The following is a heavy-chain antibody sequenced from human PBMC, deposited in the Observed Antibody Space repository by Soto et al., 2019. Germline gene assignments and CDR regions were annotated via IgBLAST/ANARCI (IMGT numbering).Heavy chain of an antibody. CDR3: AREGGGGIDY. V-gene: IGHV4-31*03. CDR2: IYYAGST. Sequence: SETLSLTCTVSGGSISSTSSYWSWIRQHPGKGLEWIGYIYYAGSTYYNPSLKSRVLISLDTSENQFSLNLSSVTAADTAVYYWAREGGGGIDYWGQGTLVTVSS. J-gene: IGHJ4*02. CDR1: GGSISSTSSY. D-gene: IGHD1-26*01.